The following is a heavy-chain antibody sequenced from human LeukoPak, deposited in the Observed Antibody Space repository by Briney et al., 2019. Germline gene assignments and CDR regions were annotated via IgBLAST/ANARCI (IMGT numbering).Heavy chain of an antibody. Sequence: SETLSLTCTVSGGSISSYYWSWFRQPPGKGLEWIGYIYYSGSTNYNPSLKSRVTISVDTSKNQFSLKLSSVTAADTAVYYCARGGSSWSYYGMDVWGQGTTVTVSS. CDR2: IYYSGST. V-gene: IGHV4-59*01. CDR3: ARGGSSWSYYGMDV. J-gene: IGHJ6*02. D-gene: IGHD6-13*01. CDR1: GGSISSYY.